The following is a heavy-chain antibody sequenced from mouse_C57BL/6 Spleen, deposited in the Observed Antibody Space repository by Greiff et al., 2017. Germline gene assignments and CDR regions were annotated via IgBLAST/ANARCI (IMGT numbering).Heavy chain of an antibody. Sequence: VQLQQSGAELVRPGASVTLSCKASGYTFTDYEMHWVKQTPVHGLEWIGAIDPETGGTAYKQKFKGKAILTADKSSSTAYMALRSLTSEDSAVYYFTKAHYGSSFDYWGQGTTLTVSS. D-gene: IGHD1-1*01. CDR1: GYTFTDYE. V-gene: IGHV1-15*01. J-gene: IGHJ2*01. CDR3: TKAHYGSSFDY. CDR2: IDPETGGT.